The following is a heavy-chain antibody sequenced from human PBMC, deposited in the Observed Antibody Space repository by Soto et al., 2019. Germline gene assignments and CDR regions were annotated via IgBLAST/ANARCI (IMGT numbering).Heavy chain of an antibody. CDR3: ARVVSGATTDNWFDP. D-gene: IGHD1-26*01. J-gene: IGHJ5*02. CDR2: IYYSGST. CDR1: GGSISSGDYY. Sequence: SETLSVTCTVSGGSISSGDYYWSWIRQPPGKGLEWIGYIYYSGSTYYNPSLKSRVTISVDTSKNQFSLKLSSVTAADTAVYYCARVVSGATTDNWFDPWGQGTLVTVSS. V-gene: IGHV4-30-4*01.